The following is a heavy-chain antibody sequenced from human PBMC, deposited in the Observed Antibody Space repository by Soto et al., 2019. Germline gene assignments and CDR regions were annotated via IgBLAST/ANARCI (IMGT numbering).Heavy chain of an antibody. J-gene: IGHJ6*02. D-gene: IGHD3-10*01. V-gene: IGHV3-64*01. Sequence: GGSLRLSCAASGFTFSSYAMHWVRQAPGKGLEYVSAISSNGGSTYYANSVKGRFTISRDNSKNTLYLQMGSLRAEDMAVYYCARDVLGSGFGERYYYYGMDVWGQGTTVTVS. CDR1: GFTFSSYA. CDR3: ARDVLGSGFGERYYYYGMDV. CDR2: ISSNGGST.